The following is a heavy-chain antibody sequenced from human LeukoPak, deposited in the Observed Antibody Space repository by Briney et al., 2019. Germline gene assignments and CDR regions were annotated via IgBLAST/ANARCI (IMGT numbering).Heavy chain of an antibody. D-gene: IGHD1-26*01. CDR2: ISSSSTI. V-gene: IGHV3-48*01. J-gene: IGHJ4*02. CDR3: ARGVGAVVRGFDY. Sequence: GGSLRLSCAASGVTFSSYSMNWVRQPPGKGLEWVSYISSSSTIYYADSVRGRFTISRENAKNSLYLQVNSLRAEDTAVYYCARGVGAVVRGFDYWGQGTLVTVSS. CDR1: GVTFSSYS.